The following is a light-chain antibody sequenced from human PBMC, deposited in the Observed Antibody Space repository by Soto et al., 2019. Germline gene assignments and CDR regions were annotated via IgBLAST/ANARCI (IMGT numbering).Light chain of an antibody. Sequence: QSALTQPASVSGSPGQSITSSCPGPTSEVGGYKYVSWYQQHPGKAPKLMIYEVSNRPSGVSNRFSGSKSGNTASLTISGLQAEDEADYYCSSYTSSSTPYVFGTGTKVTVL. CDR3: SSYTSSSTPYV. CDR1: TSEVGGYKY. J-gene: IGLJ1*01. CDR2: EVS. V-gene: IGLV2-14*01.